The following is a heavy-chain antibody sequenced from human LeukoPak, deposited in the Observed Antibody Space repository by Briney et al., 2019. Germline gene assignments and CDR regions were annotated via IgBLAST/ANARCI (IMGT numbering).Heavy chain of an antibody. CDR3: AKGRIRLELYPFDY. CDR1: GFTVSSNY. CDR2: IYSGGST. V-gene: IGHV3-53*01. D-gene: IGHD1-7*01. Sequence: GGSLRLSCAASGFTVSSNYMSWVRQAPGKGLEWVSVIYSGGSTYYADSVKGRFTISRDNSKNTLYLQMNSLRAEDTAVYYCAKGRIRLELYPFDYWGQGTLVTVSS. J-gene: IGHJ4*02.